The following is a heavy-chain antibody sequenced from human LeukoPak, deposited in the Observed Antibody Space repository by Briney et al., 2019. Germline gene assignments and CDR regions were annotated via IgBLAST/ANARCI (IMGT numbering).Heavy chain of an antibody. CDR3: AACSYYYDSSGYYPW. CDR1: SVSISRIY. J-gene: IGHJ4*02. D-gene: IGHD3-22*01. CDR2: IHYSGST. Sequence: PSETLSLTCTIPSVSISRIYWNWTRQPPGKGLEWIGYIHYSGSTNYNPSLKSRVTISVDSSKNQFSLRLSSVTAADTAVYYCAACSYYYDSSGYYPWWGQGTLVTVSS. V-gene: IGHV4-59*01.